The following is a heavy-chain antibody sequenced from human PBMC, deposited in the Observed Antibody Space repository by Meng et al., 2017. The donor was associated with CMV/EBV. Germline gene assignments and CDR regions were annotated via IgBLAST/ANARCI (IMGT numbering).Heavy chain of an antibody. V-gene: IGHV1-69*02. D-gene: IGHD6-6*01. J-gene: IGHJ6*02. CDR3: ARPKFQYSSSSGVGRRYYGMDV. CDR1: GGTFSSYP. Sequence: SVQVSCKASGGTFSSYPISWVRQATGQGLEWMGRIIPILGIANYAQKFQGRVTITADKSTSTAYMELSSLRSEDTAVYYCARPKFQYSSSSGVGRRYYGMDVWGQGTTVTVSS. CDR2: IIPILGIA.